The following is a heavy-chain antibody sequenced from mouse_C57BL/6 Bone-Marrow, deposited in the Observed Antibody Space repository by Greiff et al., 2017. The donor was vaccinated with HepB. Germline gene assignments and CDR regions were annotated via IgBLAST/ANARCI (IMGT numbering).Heavy chain of an antibody. Sequence: EVKLVESGGGLVQPKGSLKLSCAASGFSFNTYAMNWVRQAPGKGLEWVARIRSKSNNYATYYADSVKDRFTISRDDSESMLYLQMNNLKTEDTAMYYCVKAHYDYGRGGDYAMDYWGQGTSVTVSS. CDR2: IRSKSNNYAT. V-gene: IGHV10-1*01. CDR1: GFSFNTYA. CDR3: VKAHYDYGRGGDYAMDY. J-gene: IGHJ4*01. D-gene: IGHD2-4*01.